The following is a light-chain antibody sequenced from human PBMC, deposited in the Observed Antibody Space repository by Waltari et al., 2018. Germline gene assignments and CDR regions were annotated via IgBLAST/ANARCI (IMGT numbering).Light chain of an antibody. CDR2: FNSDGSH. V-gene: IGLV4-69*01. CDR3: QTGGHGTWV. CDR1: SGHSTNA. Sequence: QLVLTQSPSASASLGASVKLTCTLSSGHSTNAVAWFQQQPTKSPRFLMKFNSDGSHTKGDEIPDRFSGSSSGADRYLTISSLQSEDETDYYCQTGGHGTWVFGGGTKLTVL. J-gene: IGLJ3*02.